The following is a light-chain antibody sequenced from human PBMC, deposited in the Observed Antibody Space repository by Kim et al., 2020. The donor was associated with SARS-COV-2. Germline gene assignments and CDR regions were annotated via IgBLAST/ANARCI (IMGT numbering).Light chain of an antibody. CDR2: QVS. CDR3: MQGTHWPYT. Sequence: DVEMTQSPLSLPVTLGQPASISCRSSQSLVYSDGNTYLNWFQQRPGQSPRRLIHQVSDRDSGVPRRFGGSGSGTDFTLKISSVEAEDVGVYYCMQGTHWPYTFGQETKLEI. CDR1: QSLVYSDGNTY. J-gene: IGKJ2*01. V-gene: IGKV2-30*01.